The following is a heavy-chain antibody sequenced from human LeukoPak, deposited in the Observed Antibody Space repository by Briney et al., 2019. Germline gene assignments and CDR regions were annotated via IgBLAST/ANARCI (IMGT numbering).Heavy chain of an antibody. CDR3: ARDREGYYDILTGYYGVGAFDI. CDR2: INGNSGDT. CDR1: GFSLTGHF. J-gene: IGHJ3*02. Sequence: ASVKVSCKASGFSLTGHFMHWLRQAPGQGLEWMGWINGNSGDTNYAQKFQGRVTMTRDTSISTAYMELSRLRSDDTAVYYCARDREGYYDILTGYYGVGAFDIWGQGTMVTVSS. D-gene: IGHD3-9*01. V-gene: IGHV1-2*02.